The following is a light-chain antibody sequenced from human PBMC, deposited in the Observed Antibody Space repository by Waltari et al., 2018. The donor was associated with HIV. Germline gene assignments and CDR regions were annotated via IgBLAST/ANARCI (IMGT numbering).Light chain of an antibody. V-gene: IGLV1-51*01. CDR1: RSNIVSNY. CDR3: ATWDSSLRTEV. Sequence: QSVLTQPPSVSAALGQKVTISCSGTRSNIVSNYVSWYQHFPGTAPKLIIYDKDKRPSGIPDRFSGAKSGSSATLGITGLLTGDEAIYYCATWDSSLRTEVVGGGTKLTVL. J-gene: IGLJ3*02. CDR2: DKD.